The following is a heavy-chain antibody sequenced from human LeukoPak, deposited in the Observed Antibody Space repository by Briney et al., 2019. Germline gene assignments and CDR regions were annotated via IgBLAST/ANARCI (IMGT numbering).Heavy chain of an antibody. CDR1: GGTFSSYA. V-gene: IGHV1-2*02. D-gene: IGHD2-2*02. Sequence: ASVKVSCKASGGTFSSYAISWVRQAPGQGLEWMGWINPNSGGTNYAQKFQGRVTMTRDTSISTAYMELSRLRSDDTAVYYCARVGSSMLGYCSSTSCYTWSYWGQGTLVTVSS. CDR3: ARVGSSMLGYCSSTSCYTWSY. J-gene: IGHJ4*02. CDR2: INPNSGGT.